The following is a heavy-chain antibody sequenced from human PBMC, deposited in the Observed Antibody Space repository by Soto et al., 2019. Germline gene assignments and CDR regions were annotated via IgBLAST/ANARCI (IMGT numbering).Heavy chain of an antibody. CDR2: ISAYNGNT. V-gene: IGHV1-18*01. D-gene: IGHD3-22*01. Sequence: GXSVKVSCRASGYTFTSYGISWVRQAPGQGLEWMGWISAYNGNTNYAQKLQVRVTMTTDTSTSTAYMELRSLRSDDTAVYYCARDQYYSDSSGQSLGYYWGQGTLVTVSS. J-gene: IGHJ4*02. CDR3: ARDQYYSDSSGQSLGYY. CDR1: GYTFTSYG.